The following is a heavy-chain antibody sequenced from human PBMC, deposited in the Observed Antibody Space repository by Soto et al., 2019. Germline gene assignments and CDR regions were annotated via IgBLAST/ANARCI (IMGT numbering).Heavy chain of an antibody. J-gene: IGHJ5*02. CDR3: AGGSGWISDT. CDR2: IKDDGGDE. Sequence: EVQLVESGGGLVQPGGSLRISCAASGFTFSPYWMSWVRQAPGKGLEWVAIIKDDGGDELYLEAVRGRFTISRDNAKKSLYLAMDSLRVEDTAVYYCAGGSGWISDTWGQGTLVTVSS. CDR1: GFTFSPYW. D-gene: IGHD6-19*01. V-gene: IGHV3-7*05.